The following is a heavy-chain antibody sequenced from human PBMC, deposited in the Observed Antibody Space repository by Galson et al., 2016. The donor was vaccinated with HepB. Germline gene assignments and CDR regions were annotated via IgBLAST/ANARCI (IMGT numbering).Heavy chain of an antibody. Sequence: VRQAPGQGLEWMGWISPYNGHTNYAEKVQGRVTMTTDRSTSTAYMELRGLRSDDTAVYYCARDSDCSSTSCFGDYFDYWGQGTLVTVSS. CDR3: ARDSDCSSTSCFGDYFDY. V-gene: IGHV1-18*01. D-gene: IGHD2-2*01. CDR2: ISPYNGHT. J-gene: IGHJ4*02.